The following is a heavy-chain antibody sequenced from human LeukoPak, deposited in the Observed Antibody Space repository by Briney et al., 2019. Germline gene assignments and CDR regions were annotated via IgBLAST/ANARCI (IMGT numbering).Heavy chain of an antibody. V-gene: IGHV4-39*07. CDR2: IYYSGST. D-gene: IGHD2-2*01. J-gene: IGHJ4*02. Sequence: SETLSLTCTVSGGSISSSSYYWGWIRQPPGKGLEWIGSIYYSGSTNYNPSLKSRVTISVDTSKNQFSLKLSSVTAADTAVYYCATYCSSTSCDPQFDYWGQGTLVTVSS. CDR1: GGSISSSSYY. CDR3: ATYCSSTSCDPQFDY.